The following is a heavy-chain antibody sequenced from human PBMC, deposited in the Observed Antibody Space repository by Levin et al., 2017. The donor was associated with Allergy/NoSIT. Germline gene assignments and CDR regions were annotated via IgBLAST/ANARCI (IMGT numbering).Heavy chain of an antibody. CDR3: ARAYYDYVWGSYRPNNWFDP. CDR1: GGSISSGDYY. Sequence: SETLSLTCTVSGGSISSGDYYWSWIRQPPGKGLEWIGYIYYSGSTYYNPSLKSRVTISVDTSKNQFSLKLSSVTAADTAVYYCARAYYDYVWGSYRPNNWFDPWGQGTLVTVSS. CDR2: IYYSGST. V-gene: IGHV4-30-4*01. J-gene: IGHJ5*02. D-gene: IGHD3-16*02.